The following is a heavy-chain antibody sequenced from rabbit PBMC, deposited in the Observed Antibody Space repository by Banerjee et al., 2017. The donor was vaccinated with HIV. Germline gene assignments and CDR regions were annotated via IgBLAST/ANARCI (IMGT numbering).Heavy chain of an antibody. Sequence: QEQLVESGGGLVTLGGSLKLSCKASGIDFSSYGISWVRQAPGKGLEWIAYIYPDYGSTDYASWVNGRFTISLDNAQNTVFLQMTSLTAADTATYFCARGASSSGYSPIYDLWGQGTLVTVS. CDR3: ARGASSSGYSPIYDL. CDR2: IYPDYGST. D-gene: IGHD1-1*01. J-gene: IGHJ6*01. CDR1: GIDFSSYG. V-gene: IGHV1S47*01.